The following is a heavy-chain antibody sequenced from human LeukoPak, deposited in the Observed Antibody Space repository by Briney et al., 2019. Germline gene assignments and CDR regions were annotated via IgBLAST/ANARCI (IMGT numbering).Heavy chain of an antibody. J-gene: IGHJ4*02. V-gene: IGHV1-18*01. CDR3: ARDNSSSTREN. CDR2: ISGYNGNT. Sequence: ASVKVSRKASGYTFTNYGISWVRQAPGQGLEWMGWISGYNGNTNYAQKFQDRVTMTTDTSTSTVYMELRSLRSDDTAVYYCARDNSSSTRENWGQGTQVTVSS. D-gene: IGHD6-13*01. CDR1: GYTFTNYG.